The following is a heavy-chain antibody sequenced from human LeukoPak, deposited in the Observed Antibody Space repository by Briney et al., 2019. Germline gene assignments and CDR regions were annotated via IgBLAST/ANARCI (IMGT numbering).Heavy chain of an antibody. CDR3: ATGKHYYDSSGYYFYYFDY. Sequence: PGGSLRLSCAASGFTFSSYEMNWVRQAPGKGLEWVSYISSSGSTIYYADSVKGRFTISRDNAKNSLYLQMNSLRAEDTAVYYCATGKHYYDSSGYYFYYFDYWGQGTLVTVSS. CDR1: GFTFSSYE. V-gene: IGHV3-48*03. J-gene: IGHJ4*02. D-gene: IGHD3-22*01. CDR2: ISSSGSTI.